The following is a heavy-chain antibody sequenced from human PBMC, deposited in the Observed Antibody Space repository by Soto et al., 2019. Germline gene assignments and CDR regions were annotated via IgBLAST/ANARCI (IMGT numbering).Heavy chain of an antibody. J-gene: IGHJ6*02. CDR1: GYTFTIYA. CDR3: AREGYYYYGMDV. CDR2: INAGNGNT. V-gene: IGHV1-3*01. Sequence: ASLKVSCKASGYTFTIYAMHWVRQAPGQRLEWMGWINAGNGNTKYSQKFQGRVTITRDTSASTAYMELSSLRSEDTAVYYCAREGYYYYGMDVWGQGTTVTVSS.